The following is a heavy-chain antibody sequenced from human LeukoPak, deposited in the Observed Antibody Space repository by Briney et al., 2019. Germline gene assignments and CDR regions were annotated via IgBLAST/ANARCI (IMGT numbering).Heavy chain of an antibody. J-gene: IGHJ4*02. Sequence: SVKVSCKTSGYTFSDYGISWVRQAPGQGLEWMGGIIPIFGTANYAQKFQGRVTITADKSTSTAYMELSSLRSEDTAVYYCARDPGHYGSGSSWVDDYWGQGTLVTVSS. CDR1: GYTFSDYG. V-gene: IGHV1-69*06. CDR3: ARDPGHYGSGSSWVDDY. CDR2: IIPIFGTA. D-gene: IGHD3-10*01.